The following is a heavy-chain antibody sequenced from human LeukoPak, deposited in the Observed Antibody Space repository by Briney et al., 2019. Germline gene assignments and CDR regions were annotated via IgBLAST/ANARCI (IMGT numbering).Heavy chain of an antibody. V-gene: IGHV4-39*01. J-gene: IGHJ4*02. CDR1: GGSIRSSTYY. Sequence: PSETLSLTCAVSGGSIRSSTYYWGWIRQSPGKGLEWIGSFSYSGSTNYNPSLKSRITISIDTSNNHFSLKLSSVTAADTAVYYCARHYYYCSGKYVPFDYWGQGTLVTVSS. CDR2: FSYSGST. CDR3: ARHYYYCSGKYVPFDY. D-gene: IGHD3-10*01.